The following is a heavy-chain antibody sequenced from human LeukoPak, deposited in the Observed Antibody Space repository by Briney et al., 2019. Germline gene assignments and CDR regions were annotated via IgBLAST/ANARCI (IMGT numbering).Heavy chain of an antibody. J-gene: IGHJ4*02. Sequence: GGSLRLSCAASGFTFSSYWMHWVRQAPGKGLVWVSRINSDGSSTSYADSVKGRFTISRDNAKNTQYLQMNSLRAEDTAVYYCAREPLRYFDWLSASLDYWGQGTLVTVSS. CDR1: GFTFSSYW. V-gene: IGHV3-74*01. CDR2: INSDGSST. CDR3: AREPLRYFDWLSASLDY. D-gene: IGHD3-9*01.